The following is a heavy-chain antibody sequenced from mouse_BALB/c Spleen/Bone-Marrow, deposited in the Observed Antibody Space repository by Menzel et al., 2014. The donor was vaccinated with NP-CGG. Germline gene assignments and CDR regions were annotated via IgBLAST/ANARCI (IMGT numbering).Heavy chain of an antibody. CDR2: INPSSDYT. D-gene: IGHD2-4*01. J-gene: IGHJ3*01. Sequence: VQLQQSGAELARPGASVKMSCKASGYTFTSYSIHWVKQRPGQGLEWIGYINPSSDYTNYNQKFKDKATLTADKSSSTAYMQQSSLTSEDAAVDYCAREGLRAWFVYWGQGTLVTVSA. CDR3: AREGLRAWFVY. CDR1: GYTFTSYS. V-gene: IGHV1-4*01.